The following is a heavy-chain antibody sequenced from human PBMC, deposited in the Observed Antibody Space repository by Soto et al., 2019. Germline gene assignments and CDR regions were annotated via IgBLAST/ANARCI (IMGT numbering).Heavy chain of an antibody. V-gene: IGHV3-15*01. CDR1: GFTFSNAW. D-gene: IGHD6-13*01. J-gene: IGHJ4*02. CDR3: ATEGPGTLRLFDN. Sequence: GGSLRLSCATSGFTFSNAWMSWVRQAPGKGLEWVGRIKSKSDSGTTDYFAPVHGRFTISRDDSEDTLYLQMHSLKTEDTAVYYCATEGPGTLRLFDNWGQGTLVTVSS. CDR2: IKSKSDSGTT.